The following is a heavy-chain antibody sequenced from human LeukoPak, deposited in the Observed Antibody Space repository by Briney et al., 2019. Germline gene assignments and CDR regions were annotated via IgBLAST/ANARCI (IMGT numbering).Heavy chain of an antibody. CDR3: ARGTQQPGMDY. CDR2: ISSSSGSI. CDR1: GFTFSTYS. Sequence: PGGSLRLSCAASGFTFSTYSMNWVRQAPGKGLEWVAYISSSSGSICYADSVKGRFTSSRDNAKNSLYLQMNSLRVEDTAVYYCARGTQQPGMDYWGLGTLVTVSS. D-gene: IGHD6-13*01. V-gene: IGHV3-48*01. J-gene: IGHJ4*02.